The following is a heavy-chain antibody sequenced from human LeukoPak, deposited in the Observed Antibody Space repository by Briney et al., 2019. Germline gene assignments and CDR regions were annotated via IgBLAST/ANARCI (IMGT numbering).Heavy chain of an antibody. J-gene: IGHJ3*02. CDR3: ARDLGVSPVAFDI. D-gene: IGHD2-8*01. Sequence: GGSLRLSCAASGFTFSSYWMSWVRQAPGKGLEWVANIKQDGSEKYYVDSVKGRFTISRDNAKNSLYLQMNSLRAEDTAVYYCARDLGVSPVAFDIWGQGTMVTVSS. CDR1: GFTFSSYW. CDR2: IKQDGSEK. V-gene: IGHV3-7*01.